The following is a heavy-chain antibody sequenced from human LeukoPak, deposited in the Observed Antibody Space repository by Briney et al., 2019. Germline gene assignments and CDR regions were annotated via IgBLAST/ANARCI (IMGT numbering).Heavy chain of an antibody. Sequence: GESLKISCKCSGYTFPRYWIGWVRQMPGQGLEWMGIIHPGNSDTRKRPSLQAQVTISVDKSISTAYLQWSSLKASDTPMYYCARRLSLTRDGSNNFDYWAQGTLVTVSS. CDR1: GYTFPRYW. CDR3: ARRLSLTRDGSNNFDY. D-gene: IGHD5-24*01. J-gene: IGHJ4*02. CDR2: IHPGNSDT. V-gene: IGHV5-51*01.